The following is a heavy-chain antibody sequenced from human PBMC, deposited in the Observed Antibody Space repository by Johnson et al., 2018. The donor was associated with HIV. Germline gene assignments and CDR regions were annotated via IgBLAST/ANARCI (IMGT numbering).Heavy chain of an antibody. CDR2: IKQDGREK. CDR3: ARGGSYDILTFYYPLAAFDI. D-gene: IGHD3-9*01. V-gene: IGHV3-7*05. J-gene: IGHJ3*02. CDR1: GFTFSSHW. Sequence: EVQLVESGGGVVRPGGSLRLSCAASGFTFSSHWMSWVRQAPGKGMEWVANIKQDGREKYYVDSMKGRLTISRDDSKNSLYLQMNSLKTEDTSVYYCARGGSYDILTFYYPLAAFDIWGQGTMVTFSS.